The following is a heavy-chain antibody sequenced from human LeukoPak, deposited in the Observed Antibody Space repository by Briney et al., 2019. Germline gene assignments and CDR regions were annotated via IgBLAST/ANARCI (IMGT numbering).Heavy chain of an antibody. CDR2: MNPNRSTT. CDR3: ARGLRDSSGSHDAFDI. D-gene: IGHD3-22*01. CDR1: GYTFTSYD. Sequence: GASVKVSCKASGYTFTSYDINWVRQATGQGLEWMGWMNPNRSTTDYAQKFQGRVTMTRNTSISTAYMELSSLRSEDTAVYYCARGLRDSSGSHDAFDIWGQATMVTVSS. J-gene: IGHJ3*02. V-gene: IGHV1-8*01.